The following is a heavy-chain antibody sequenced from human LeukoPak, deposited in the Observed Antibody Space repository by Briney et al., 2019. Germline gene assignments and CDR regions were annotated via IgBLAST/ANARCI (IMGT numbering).Heavy chain of an antibody. V-gene: IGHV3-53*01. Sequence: GGSLRLSCVASEFTVRSNYMSWVRQAPGKGLEWVSVLHSGGDTYYADSVKGRFTISRYDSKNTLYLQMNSRRAEDAAVYYCARGKVYYYYDYWGQGTLVTVSP. J-gene: IGHJ4*02. CDR1: EFTVRSNY. CDR3: ARGKVYYYYDY. CDR2: LHSGGDT. D-gene: IGHD5/OR15-5a*01.